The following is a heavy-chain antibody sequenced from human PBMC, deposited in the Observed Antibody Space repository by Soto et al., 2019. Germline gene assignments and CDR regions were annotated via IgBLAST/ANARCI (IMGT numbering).Heavy chain of an antibody. CDR2: IYYSGST. D-gene: IGHD5-18*01. CDR1: GGSISSSSYY. CDR3: ARRRDTAMARRGGGMDV. V-gene: IGHV4-39*01. J-gene: IGHJ6*02. Sequence: QLQLQESGPGLVKPSETLSLTCTVSGGSISSSSYYWGWIRQPPGKGLEWIGSIYYSGSTYYNPSLKSRVTISVNTSKNQFSLKLRSVTAADTAVYYCARRRDTAMARRGGGMDVWGQGTTVTVSS.